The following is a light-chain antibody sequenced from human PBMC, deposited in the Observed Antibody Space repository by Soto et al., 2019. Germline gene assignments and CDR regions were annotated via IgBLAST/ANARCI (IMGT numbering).Light chain of an antibody. CDR2: AAS. J-gene: IGKJ2*01. Sequence: DIQLTQSPSSLSASVGDRVTITCRASQSISSYLNWYQQKPGKAPKLLIYAASSLQSGVPSRFSGSGSGTDFTLTISSLQPEVFATYYCQQSYSTPPTFGQGTKLEIK. CDR3: QQSYSTPPT. V-gene: IGKV1-39*01. CDR1: QSISSY.